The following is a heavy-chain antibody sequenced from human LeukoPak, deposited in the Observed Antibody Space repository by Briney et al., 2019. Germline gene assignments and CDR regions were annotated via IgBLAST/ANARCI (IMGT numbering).Heavy chain of an antibody. CDR2: IDSDGSTT. D-gene: IGHD3-16*01. CDR3: ASGPIQIGDTAWGDWFDP. Sequence: PGGSLRLSCAASGFIFSSYWMHWVRQAPGKGLVWVARIDSDGSTTNYADSVKGRFTISRDNAKNTLYLQMSSLRAEDTAVYYCASGPIQIGDTAWGDWFDPWGQGTLVTVSS. J-gene: IGHJ5*02. V-gene: IGHV3-74*01. CDR1: GFIFSSYW.